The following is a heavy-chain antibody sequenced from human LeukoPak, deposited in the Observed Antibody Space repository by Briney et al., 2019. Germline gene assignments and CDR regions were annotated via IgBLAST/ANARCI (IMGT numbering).Heavy chain of an antibody. Sequence: SETLSLTCTVSGGSISSYYWSWIRQPPGKGLEWIGYIYYSGSTNYNPSLKSRVTMSVDTSKNQFSLKLSSVTAADTAVYYCARERVSYDDYEPYYYYMDVRGKGTTVTVSS. CDR2: IYYSGST. J-gene: IGHJ6*03. CDR3: ARERVSYDDYEPYYYYMDV. V-gene: IGHV4-59*12. CDR1: GGSISSYY. D-gene: IGHD4-17*01.